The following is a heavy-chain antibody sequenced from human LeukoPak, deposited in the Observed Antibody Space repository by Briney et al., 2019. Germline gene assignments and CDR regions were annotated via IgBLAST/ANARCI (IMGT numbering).Heavy chain of an antibody. V-gene: IGHV3-15*01. J-gene: IGHJ4*02. CDR1: GFSFSDAW. CDR3: STPPD. CDR2: IKSKTAGGTT. Sequence: GGSLRLSRAASGFSFSDAWMTWVRQAPGKGLEWVVRIKSKTAGGTTDYAAPVKGRFTISRDDSIHTLYLQMDSLETEDTAVYYCSTPPDWGQGTLVTVSS.